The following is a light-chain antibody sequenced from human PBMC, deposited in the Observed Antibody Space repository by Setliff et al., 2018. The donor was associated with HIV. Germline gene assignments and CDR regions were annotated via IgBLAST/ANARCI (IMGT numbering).Light chain of an antibody. CDR2: EVD. CDR1: SSDVGNYNL. V-gene: IGLV2-23*02. J-gene: IGLJ2*01. CDR3: CSYAGESTFV. Sequence: QSALTQPASVSGSPGQSITISCTGTSSDVGNYNLVSWYQHYPGKAPKLIIYEVDKRPSGVSSRFSGSKSGNAASLTISGLQAEDEADYHCCSYAGESTFVFGGGTKVTVL.